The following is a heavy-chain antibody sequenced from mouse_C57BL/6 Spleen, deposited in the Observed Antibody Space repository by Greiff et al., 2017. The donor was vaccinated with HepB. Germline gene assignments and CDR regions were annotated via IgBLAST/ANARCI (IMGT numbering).Heavy chain of an antibody. CDR1: GYTFTSYW. D-gene: IGHD2-5*01. V-gene: IGHV1-50*01. CDR2: IDPSDSYT. CDR3: ARYYSNYEDYAMDY. J-gene: IGHJ4*01. Sequence: QVQLQQPGAELVKPGASVKLSCKASGYTFTSYWMQWVKQRPGQGLEWIGEIDPSDSYTNYNQKFKGKATLTVDTSSSTAYMQLSSLTSEDSAVYYCARYYSNYEDYAMDYWGQGTSVTVSS.